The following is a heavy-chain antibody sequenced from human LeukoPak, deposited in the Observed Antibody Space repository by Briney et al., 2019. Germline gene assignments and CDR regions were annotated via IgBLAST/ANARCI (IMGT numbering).Heavy chain of an antibody. CDR3: ARAASSRASIAARHRDY. J-gene: IGHJ4*02. CDR1: GYTFTSYG. CDR2: ISAYNGNT. D-gene: IGHD6-6*01. V-gene: IGHV1-18*01. Sequence: ASVKLSCKASGYTFTSYGISWVRQAPGQGLEWMGWISAYNGNTNYAQKLQGRVTMTTDTSTSTAYMELRSLRSDDAAVYYCARAASSRASIAARHRDYWGQGTLVTVSS.